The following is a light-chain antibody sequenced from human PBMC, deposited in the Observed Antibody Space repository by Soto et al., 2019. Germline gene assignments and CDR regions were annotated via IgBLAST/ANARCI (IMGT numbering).Light chain of an antibody. CDR3: KQYYSYPLT. J-gene: IGKJ1*01. CDR2: HAS. Sequence: DIQMTQSPFTLSASLGDRATLTCRASQSVSSWLAWYQQKPGTAPKVLIYHASTRQSGVQSRFSGSGSGTDFTLTISSLEPEDFATYYCKQYYSYPLTFGRGTKVDI. CDR1: QSVSSW. V-gene: IGKV1-5*01.